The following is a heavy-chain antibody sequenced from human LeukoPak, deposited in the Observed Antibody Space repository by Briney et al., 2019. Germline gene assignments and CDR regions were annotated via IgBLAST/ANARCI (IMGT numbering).Heavy chain of an antibody. D-gene: IGHD3-10*01. J-gene: IGHJ5*02. CDR2: IYYSGST. Sequence: KASQTLSLTCTVSGGSISSGGYYWSWIRQHPGKGLEWIGYIYYSGSTYYNPSLKSRVTISVDTSKNQFSLKLSSVTAADTAVYCCARESRGRNWFDPWGQGTLVTVSS. CDR3: ARESRGRNWFDP. V-gene: IGHV4-31*03. CDR1: GGSISSGGYY.